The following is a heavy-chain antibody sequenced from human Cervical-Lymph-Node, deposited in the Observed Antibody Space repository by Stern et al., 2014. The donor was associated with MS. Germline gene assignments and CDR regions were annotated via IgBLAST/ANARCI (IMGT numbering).Heavy chain of an antibody. J-gene: IGHJ4*02. CDR1: GFNFRSYV. CDR2: INHDATDS. CDR3: AKDRWEWELPYYLDY. Sequence: EVQLVESGGGLVQPGGSLRLSCAAFGFNFRSYVMHWVRQVPGEGLVWVARINHDATDSQYADSVKGRFTISRDNSKNTLYLQMNSLRAEDTAVYFCAKDRWEWELPYYLDYWGQGTLVTVSS. V-gene: IGHV3-74*01. D-gene: IGHD1-26*01.